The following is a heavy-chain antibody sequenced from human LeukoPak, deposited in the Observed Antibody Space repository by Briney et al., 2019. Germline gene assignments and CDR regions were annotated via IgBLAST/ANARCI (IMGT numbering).Heavy chain of an antibody. CDR3: ARDQSEPSRWFDY. V-gene: IGHV3-74*01. Sequence: GGSLRLSCAASGFTFSTYWMHWVRQAPGKGLVWVSRMNNDGSIRDYADSVKGRFTISRDNAKNTLYLQMNSLRVEDTAVYYCARDQSEPSRWFDYWGQGTLVTVSS. CDR1: GFTFSTYW. J-gene: IGHJ4*02. D-gene: IGHD1-14*01. CDR2: MNNDGSIR.